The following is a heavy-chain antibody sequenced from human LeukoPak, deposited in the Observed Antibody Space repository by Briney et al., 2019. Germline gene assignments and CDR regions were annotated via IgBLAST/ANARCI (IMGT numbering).Heavy chain of an antibody. CDR2: IIPIFGTP. CDR3: ARGWLAASTALTPYNY. Sequence: SAKVSCKASGYTFTSYYMHWVRQAPGQGLEWMGGIIPIFGTPKYAQRFQGRLTITAVESMTTTYMELSSLRADDTAVYYCARGWLAASTALTPYNYWGQGTLVTVSS. J-gene: IGHJ4*02. V-gene: IGHV1-69*13. CDR1: GYTFTSYY. D-gene: IGHD4-23*01.